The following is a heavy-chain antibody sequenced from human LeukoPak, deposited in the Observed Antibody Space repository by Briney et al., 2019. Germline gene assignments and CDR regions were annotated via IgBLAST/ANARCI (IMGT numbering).Heavy chain of an antibody. CDR3: AKGRVAVAGTSSDY. Sequence: GGSLRLSCAASGFTFSSYSLNWVRQAPGKGLEWVSSISSSSSYIYYADSVKGRFTISRDNAKNSLYLQMNSLRAEDTAVYYCAKGRVAVAGTSSDYWGQGTLVTVSS. CDR2: ISSSSSYI. D-gene: IGHD6-19*01. V-gene: IGHV3-21*04. J-gene: IGHJ4*02. CDR1: GFTFSSYS.